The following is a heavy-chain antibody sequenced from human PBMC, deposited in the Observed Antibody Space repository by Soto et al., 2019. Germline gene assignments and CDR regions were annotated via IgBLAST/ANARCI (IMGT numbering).Heavy chain of an antibody. CDR2: ISSSSSYT. J-gene: IGHJ6*02. D-gene: IGHD3-10*01. CDR1: GFTFSDYY. V-gene: IGHV3-11*03. CDR3: ARSYGSGSYYNGAYYYYGMDV. Sequence: GGSLRLSCAASGFTFSDYYMSWIRQAPGKGLEWVSYISSSSSYTNYADSVKGRFTISRDNAKNSLYLQMNSLRAEDTAVYYCARSYGSGSYYNGAYYYYGMDVWGQGTTVTVSS.